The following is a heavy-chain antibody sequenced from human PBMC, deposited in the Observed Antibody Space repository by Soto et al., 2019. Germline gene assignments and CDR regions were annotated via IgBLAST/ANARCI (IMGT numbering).Heavy chain of an antibody. CDR3: ARCIQEDYYYGMDV. J-gene: IGHJ6*02. CDR1: GYTFYSHS. V-gene: IGHV1-18*01. D-gene: IGHD5-18*01. CDR2: ISADNINT. Sequence: QAQLVPSGAEVKKPGASVKVSCKASGYTFYSHSISWVRQAPGQGLEWMGRISADNINTKYAQKFRGRVTMTTDTSTSTVYMELRTLRSDDTAVYYCARCIQEDYYYGMDVWGQGTTVTVSS.